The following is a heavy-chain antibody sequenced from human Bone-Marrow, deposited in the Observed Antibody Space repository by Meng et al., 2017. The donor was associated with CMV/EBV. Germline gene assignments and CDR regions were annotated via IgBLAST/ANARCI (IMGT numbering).Heavy chain of an antibody. Sequence: SVKVSCKASGYTFTSYYMHWVRQAPGQGLEWMGIINHSGGSTSYAQKFQGRVTMNRDTATSTVYMELSSLRSEDTAVYDCARGAVVVIAPADYWGQGTLVTVSS. V-gene: IGHV1-46*01. CDR2: INHSGGST. CDR1: GYTFTSYY. D-gene: IGHD2-21*01. J-gene: IGHJ4*02. CDR3: ARGAVVVIAPADY.